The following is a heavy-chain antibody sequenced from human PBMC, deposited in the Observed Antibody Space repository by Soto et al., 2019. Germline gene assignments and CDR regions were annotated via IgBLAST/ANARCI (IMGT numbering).Heavy chain of an antibody. CDR2: ISSSSSYI. D-gene: IGHD7-27*01. J-gene: IGHJ3*02. Sequence: EVQLVESGGGLVKPGGSLRLSCAASGFTFSSYSMNWVRQAPGKGLEWVSSISSSSSYIYYADSVKGRFTISRDNAKNSLYLQMNSLRAEDTAVYYCARDSINRGGAFDIWGQGTMVTVSS. CDR3: ARDSINRGGAFDI. V-gene: IGHV3-21*01. CDR1: GFTFSSYS.